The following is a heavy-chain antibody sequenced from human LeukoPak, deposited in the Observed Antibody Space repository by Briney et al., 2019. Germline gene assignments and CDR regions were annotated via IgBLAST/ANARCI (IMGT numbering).Heavy chain of an antibody. CDR1: AFTFSSYA. Sequence: GGSLRLSCAASAFTFSSYAMSWVRQAPGKGLEWVSALSGSGGSTYYADSVKGRFTISRDTSKNTLYPQMNSLRAEDAAVYYCAKDPATTIAARHWFDPRGQGTLVTVCS. CDR3: AKDPATTIAARHWFDP. CDR2: LSGSGGST. J-gene: IGHJ5*02. D-gene: IGHD6-6*01. V-gene: IGHV3-23*01.